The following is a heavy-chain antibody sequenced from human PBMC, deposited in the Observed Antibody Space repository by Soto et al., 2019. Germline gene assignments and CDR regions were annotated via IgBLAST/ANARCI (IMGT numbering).Heavy chain of an antibody. J-gene: IGHJ3*02. CDR1: GFTFSNAW. D-gene: IGHD3-3*01. CDR3: TTDSSHYDFWSGPNYI. Sequence: GGSLRLSCAASGFTFSNAWMNWVRQAPGKGLEWVGRLKSKTAGGTTDYAAPVKGRFTISRDDSKDTLYLQLNSLKTEDTAVYYCTTDSSHYDFWSGPNYIWGQGTMVTVSS. CDR2: LKSKTAGGTT. V-gene: IGHV3-15*07.